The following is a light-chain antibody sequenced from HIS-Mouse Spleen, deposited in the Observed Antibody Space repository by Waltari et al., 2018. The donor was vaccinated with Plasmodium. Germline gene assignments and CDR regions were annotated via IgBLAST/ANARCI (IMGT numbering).Light chain of an antibody. J-gene: IGLJ3*02. V-gene: IGLV3-10*01. Sequence: SYELTQPPPVSVSPGQTARTTSSGDALPTKFAYWYQQKSGQAPVLVIYEDSKRPSGIPERFSGSSSGTMATLTISGAQVEDEADYYCYSTDSSGNHRVFGGGTKLTVL. CDR3: YSTDSSGNHRV. CDR1: ALPTKF. CDR2: EDS.